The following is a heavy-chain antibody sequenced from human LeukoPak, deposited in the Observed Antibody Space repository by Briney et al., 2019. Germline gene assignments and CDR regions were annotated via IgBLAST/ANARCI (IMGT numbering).Heavy chain of an antibody. CDR2: INYSGST. CDR3: ARGETKRYSGYDYYVMDV. CDR1: GGSFSGYY. Sequence: PSETLSLTCAVYGGSFSGYYWSWIRQPPGKGLEWIGYINYSGSTNYNPSLKRRVTISVDTSKNQFSLKVSSVTAADTAVYYCARGETKRYSGYDYYVMDVWGQGTTVTVSS. V-gene: IGHV4-59*01. D-gene: IGHD5-12*01. J-gene: IGHJ6*02.